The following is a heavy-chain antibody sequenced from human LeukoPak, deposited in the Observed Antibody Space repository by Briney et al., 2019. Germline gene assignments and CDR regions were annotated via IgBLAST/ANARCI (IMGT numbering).Heavy chain of an antibody. J-gene: IGHJ6*03. D-gene: IGHD3-10*01. CDR2: INPNSGGT. CDR3: ARGFIGSLYYYYYMDV. CDR1: GYTFTGYY. V-gene: IGHV1-2*02. Sequence: ASVKVSCKASGYTFTGYYMHWVRQAPGQGLEWMGWINPNSGGTNYAQKFQGRVTMTRDTSISTAYMELSRLRSDDTAVYYCARGFIGSLYYYYYMDVWGKGTTVTVSS.